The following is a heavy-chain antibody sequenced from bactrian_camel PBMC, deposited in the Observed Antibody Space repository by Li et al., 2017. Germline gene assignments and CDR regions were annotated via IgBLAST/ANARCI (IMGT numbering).Heavy chain of an antibody. CDR3: AAPGGYSYWEFGY. D-gene: IGHD2*01. Sequence: HVQLVESGGGLMQPGGSLRLSCLVSAPVFTDYAMGWVRQAPGKEREGVAAIDYDGTIVYADSVKGRFTISQDNDKNTLYLQMNSLKPEDTAMYYCAAPGGYSYWEFGYWGQGTQVTVS. CDR1: APVFTDYA. V-gene: IGHV3S53*01. J-gene: IGHJ6*01. CDR2: IDYDGTI.